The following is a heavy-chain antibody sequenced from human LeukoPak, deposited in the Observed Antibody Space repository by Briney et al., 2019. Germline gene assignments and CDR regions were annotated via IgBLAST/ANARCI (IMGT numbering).Heavy chain of an antibody. CDR1: GFTVSSYY. V-gene: IGHV3-66*01. D-gene: IGHD2-15*01. CDR2: IYSGGST. Sequence: GGSLRLSCAASGFTVSSYYMTWVRQAPGKGLEWVSVIYSGGSTYYADSVKGRVAISRDNSKNTVFLQMNSLRAEDTAVYYCARGGVSRPTLYDYWGQGTLVTVSS. J-gene: IGHJ4*02. CDR3: ARGGVSRPTLYDY.